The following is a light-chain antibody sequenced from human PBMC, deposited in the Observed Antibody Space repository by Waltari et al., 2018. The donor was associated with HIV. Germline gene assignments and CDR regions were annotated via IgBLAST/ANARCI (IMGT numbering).Light chain of an antibody. CDR2: WAS. Sequence: DVVVTQSPDFLAVPVGERATFNCKDSRDPLFRPNYKSYLAWYQQKAGQRPKLLIYWASTRESGVPDRFSGSGSGTDFTLTISSLQAEDVAVYYCQQYYSVPYTFGQGTKLEIK. J-gene: IGKJ2*01. CDR1: RDPLFRPNYKSY. V-gene: IGKV4-1*01. CDR3: QQYYSVPYT.